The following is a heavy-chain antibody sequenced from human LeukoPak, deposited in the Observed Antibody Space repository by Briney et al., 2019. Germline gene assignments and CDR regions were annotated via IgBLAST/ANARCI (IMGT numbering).Heavy chain of an antibody. V-gene: IGHV3-7*01. D-gene: IGHD6-19*01. J-gene: IGHJ4*02. CDR3: ARGLRYSSGWFDY. CDR1: GFSFSNYW. Sequence: PGGSLRLSCAASGFSFSNYWMTWLRQAPGKGLEWVANIRGDESRKYYLDSVTGRFTISRDNAKNSLYLQMNSLRAEDTAVYYCARGLRYSSGWFDYWGQGTLVTVSS. CDR2: IRGDESRK.